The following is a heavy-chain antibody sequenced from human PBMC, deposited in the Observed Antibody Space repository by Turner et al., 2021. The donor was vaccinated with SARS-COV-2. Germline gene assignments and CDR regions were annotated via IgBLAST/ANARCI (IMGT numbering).Heavy chain of an antibody. D-gene: IGHD3-9*01. J-gene: IGHJ3*02. V-gene: IGHV1-2*04. Sequence: QVQLVQSGAEVRKPGPSVKVSCTASGYTFTGYYMHWVRQAPGQGLEWMGWINANSGGTNYAQKFQGWATMTRDTSISTAYMELSRLRSDDTAVYYCARDKPNYDSLTDYYTSWAFDIWGQGTMVTISS. CDR2: INANSGGT. CDR3: ARDKPNYDSLTDYYTSWAFDI. CDR1: GYTFTGYY.